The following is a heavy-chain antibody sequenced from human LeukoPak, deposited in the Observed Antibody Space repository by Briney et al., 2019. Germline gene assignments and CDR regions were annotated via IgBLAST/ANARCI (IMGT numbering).Heavy chain of an antibody. CDR2: INHSGST. CDR3: ARKYDFWSGYYTHWFDP. J-gene: IGHJ5*02. Sequence: PSETLSLTCAVYGGSFSGYYWSWIRQPPGKGLEWIGEINHSGSTNYNPSLKSRVTLSVDTSKNQFSLKLSSVTAADTAVYYCARKYDFWSGYYTHWFDPWGQGTLVTVSS. D-gene: IGHD3-3*01. CDR1: GGSFSGYY. V-gene: IGHV4-34*01.